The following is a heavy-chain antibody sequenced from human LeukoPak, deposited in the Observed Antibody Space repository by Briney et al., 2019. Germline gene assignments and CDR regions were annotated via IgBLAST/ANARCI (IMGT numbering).Heavy chain of an antibody. CDR2: ISGGST. CDR3: AELGITMIGGV. CDR1: GFTVSSNE. V-gene: IGHV3-38-3*01. D-gene: IGHD3-10*02. J-gene: IGHJ6*04. Sequence: GGSLRLSCAAPGFTVSSNEMSWVRQAPGKGLEWVSSISGGSTYYADSRKGRFTISRDNAKNSLYLQMNSLRAEDTALYYCAELGITMIGGVWGKGTTVTISS.